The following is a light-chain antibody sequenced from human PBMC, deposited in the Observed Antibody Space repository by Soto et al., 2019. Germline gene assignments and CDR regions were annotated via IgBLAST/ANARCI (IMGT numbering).Light chain of an antibody. CDR2: DAS. Sequence: DIQMTQSPSSLSASVGDRVTITCQASQDIANYLNWYQQKAGRAPKFLIYDASTLETGVPSRFSGSGSGTDFTLTISSLQPEDIATYYCQQYDNLPLTFGGGTKVEIK. CDR1: QDIANY. V-gene: IGKV1-33*01. J-gene: IGKJ4*01. CDR3: QQYDNLPLT.